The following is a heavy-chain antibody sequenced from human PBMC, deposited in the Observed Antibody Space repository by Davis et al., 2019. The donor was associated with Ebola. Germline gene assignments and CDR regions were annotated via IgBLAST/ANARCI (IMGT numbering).Heavy chain of an antibody. CDR1: GYTFTSYG. Sequence: ASVKVSCKASGYTFTSYGISWVRQAPGQGLEWMGWISAYNGNTNYAQKLQGRVTMTTDTSTSTAYMELRSLRSDDTAVYYCARRIGDCGDWYYFDYWGQGTLVTVSS. J-gene: IGHJ4*02. V-gene: IGHV1-18*01. D-gene: IGHD4-17*01. CDR2: ISAYNGNT. CDR3: ARRIGDCGDWYYFDY.